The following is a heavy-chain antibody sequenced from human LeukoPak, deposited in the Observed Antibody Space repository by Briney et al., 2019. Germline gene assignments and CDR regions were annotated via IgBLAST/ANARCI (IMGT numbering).Heavy chain of an antibody. CDR1: GYTFTGYY. Sequence: ASVKVSCKASGYTFTGYYMHWVRQAPGQGLAWMGQINPNNGDTNYAQRFQGRVTMTRDTSSSTAYMELIRLTSDDTAVYYCARERITAAEAFDIWGQGTMVTVSS. V-gene: IGHV1-2*06. D-gene: IGHD6-13*01. CDR2: INPNNGDT. J-gene: IGHJ3*02. CDR3: ARERITAAEAFDI.